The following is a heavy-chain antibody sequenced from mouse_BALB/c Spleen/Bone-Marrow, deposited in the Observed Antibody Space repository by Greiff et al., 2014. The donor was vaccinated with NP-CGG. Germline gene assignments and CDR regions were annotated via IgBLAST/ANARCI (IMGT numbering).Heavy chain of an antibody. J-gene: IGHJ2*01. CDR3: ARYYRYDY. V-gene: IGHV1-9*01. CDR2: ILPGSGST. Sequence: QVQLQQPGAELMKPGASVKISCKATGYTSSSYCIEFVNHTPGHVLEFILYILPGSGSTNYNGKFKGKATFTADTSSNTAYMQLSSLTSEDSAVYYCARYYRYDYWGQGTTLTVSS. CDR1: GYTSSSYC. D-gene: IGHD2-14*01.